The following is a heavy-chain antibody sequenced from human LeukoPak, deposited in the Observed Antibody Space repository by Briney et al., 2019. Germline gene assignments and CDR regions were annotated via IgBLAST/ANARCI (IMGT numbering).Heavy chain of an antibody. J-gene: IGHJ4*02. CDR1: GFTFSSYA. D-gene: IGHD6-19*01. CDR2: ISYDGSNK. CDR3: AREMGSSGSFDY. V-gene: IGHV3-30-3*01. Sequence: PGGSLRLSCAASGFTFSSYAMHWVRQAPGKGLEWVAVISYDGSNKYYADSVKGRFTISRDNAKNSLYLQMNSLRAEDTAVYYCAREMGSSGSFDYWGQGTLVTVSS.